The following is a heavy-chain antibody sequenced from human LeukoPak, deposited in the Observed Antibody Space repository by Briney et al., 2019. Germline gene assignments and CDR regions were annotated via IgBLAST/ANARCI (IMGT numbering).Heavy chain of an antibody. V-gene: IGHV4-59*12. CDR1: GGSISNYY. Sequence: SETLSLTCTVSGGSISNYYWNWIRQSLGKGLEWIGSIYYSGSTYYNPSLKSRVTISVDTSKNQFSLKLSSVTAADTAVYYCARGIWFGELFPAYYFDYWGQGTLVTVSS. J-gene: IGHJ4*02. CDR2: IYYSGST. CDR3: ARGIWFGELFPAYYFDY. D-gene: IGHD3-10*01.